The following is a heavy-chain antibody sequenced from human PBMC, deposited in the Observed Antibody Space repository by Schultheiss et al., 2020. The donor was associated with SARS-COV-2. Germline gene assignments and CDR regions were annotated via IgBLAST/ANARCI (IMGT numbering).Heavy chain of an antibody. D-gene: IGHD6-13*01. CDR3: ARTLYSSAWYFFDY. CDR1: GFSLTTSGMC. CDR2: IDWDDDK. Sequence: SGPTLVKPTQTLTLTCTFSGFSLTTSGMCVSWIRQPPGKALEWLARIDWDDDKYYSTSLKTRLTISKDNSKNQVVLIMTNMDPVDTATYYCARTLYSSAWYFFDYWGQGTLVTV. J-gene: IGHJ4*02. V-gene: IGHV2-70*11.